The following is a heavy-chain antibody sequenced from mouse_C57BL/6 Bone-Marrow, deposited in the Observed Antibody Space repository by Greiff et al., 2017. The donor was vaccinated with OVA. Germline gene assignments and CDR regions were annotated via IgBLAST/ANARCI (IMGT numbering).Heavy chain of an antibody. CDR2: IYPGDGDT. D-gene: IGHD1-1*01. Sequence: VQLQQSGAELVKPGASVKISCKASGYAFSSYWMNWVKQRPGTGLEWIGQIYPGDGDTNYNGKFKGKATLTADKSSSTAYMQLSSLTSEDAAVYFCARTDGSRYFDVWGTGTTVTVSS. CDR3: ARTDGSRYFDV. CDR1: GYAFSSYW. V-gene: IGHV1-80*01. J-gene: IGHJ1*03.